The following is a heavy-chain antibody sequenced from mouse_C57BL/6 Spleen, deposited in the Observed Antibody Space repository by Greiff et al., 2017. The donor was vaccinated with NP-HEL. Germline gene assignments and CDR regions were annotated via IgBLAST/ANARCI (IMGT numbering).Heavy chain of an antibody. V-gene: IGHV5-4*01. Sequence: EVMLVESGGGLVKPGGSLKLSCAASGFTFSSYAMSWVRQTPEKRLEWVATISDGGSYTYYPDNVKGRFTISRDNAKNNLYLQMSHLKSEDTAMYYGARERDYYGSSRYWYFDVWGTGTTVTVSS. J-gene: IGHJ1*03. D-gene: IGHD1-1*01. CDR1: GFTFSSYA. CDR3: ARERDYYGSSRYWYFDV. CDR2: ISDGGSYT.